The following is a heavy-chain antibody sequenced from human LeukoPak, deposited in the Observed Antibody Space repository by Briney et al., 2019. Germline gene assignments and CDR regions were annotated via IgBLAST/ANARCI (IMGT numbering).Heavy chain of an antibody. D-gene: IGHD6-13*01. V-gene: IGHV3-48*03. CDR2: ISSSSNMI. CDR3: ATASGGWYRYYFDS. CDR1: GLTFSNYE. J-gene: IGHJ4*02. Sequence: GGSLRLSCAASGLTFSNYEMNWVRQAPGKGLEWLSYISSSSNMIFYAESVKGRFTISRDNAKNSLYMQMNSLGAEDTAIYYCATASGGWYRYYFDSWGQGILVTVSS.